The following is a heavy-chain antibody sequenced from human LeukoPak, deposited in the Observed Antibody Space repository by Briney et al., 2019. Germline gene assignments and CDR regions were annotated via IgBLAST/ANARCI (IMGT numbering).Heavy chain of an antibody. CDR1: GFTFSDYA. CDR2: IGATDYST. D-gene: IGHD2-15*01. Sequence: GGSLRLSCAASGFTFSDYAMTWVRQAPGKGLEWVSAIGATDYSTYYAASVKGRFTISRDNSKDTLYLQVNVLRADDTAVYFCAKLTGGPNAQDGFDTWGQGTMVTVSS. V-gene: IGHV3-23*01. CDR3: AKLTGGPNAQDGFDT. J-gene: IGHJ3*02.